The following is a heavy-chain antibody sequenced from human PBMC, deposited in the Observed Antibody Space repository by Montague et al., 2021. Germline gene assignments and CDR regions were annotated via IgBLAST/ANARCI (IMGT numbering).Heavy chain of an antibody. V-gene: IGHV3-11*01. J-gene: IGHJ3*02. D-gene: IGHD5-12*01. CDR3: ARDQGGYGTFDI. Sequence: YYPYSVKGRFTISRDNANNSVYLQMNFLGAEDTAVYYCARDQGGYGTFDIWGQGTMVTVSS.